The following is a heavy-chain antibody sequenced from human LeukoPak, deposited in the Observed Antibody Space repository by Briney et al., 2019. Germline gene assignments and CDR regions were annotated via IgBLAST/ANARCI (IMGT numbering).Heavy chain of an antibody. D-gene: IGHD5-18*01. Sequence: PSETLSLTCTVSGGSISSYYWSWIRQPPGKGLEWIGYISYSGSTNYNPSLKSRVTISVDTSKNQFSLKLSSVTADTAVYYCARGARERGYSYGQFDYWGQGTLVTVSS. CDR1: GGSISSYY. CDR3: ARGARERGYSYGQFDY. J-gene: IGHJ4*02. V-gene: IGHV4-59*01. CDR2: ISYSGST.